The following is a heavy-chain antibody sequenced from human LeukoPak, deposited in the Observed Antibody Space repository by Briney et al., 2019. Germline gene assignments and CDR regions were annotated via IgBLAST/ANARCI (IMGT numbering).Heavy chain of an antibody. CDR1: GGSISSSSYY. D-gene: IGHD3-10*01. V-gene: IGHV4-39*01. CDR3: ARLARSGSYWKDP. CDR2: IYYSGST. Sequence: SETLSLTCTVSGGSISSSSYYWGWIRQPPGKGLEWIGSIYYSGSTYYNPSLKSRVTISVDTSKNQFSLKLSSVTAADTAVYYCARLARSGSYWKDPWGQGTLVTVSS. J-gene: IGHJ5*02.